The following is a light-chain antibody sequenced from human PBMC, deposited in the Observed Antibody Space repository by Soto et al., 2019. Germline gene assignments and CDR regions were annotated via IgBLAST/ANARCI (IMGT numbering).Light chain of an antibody. Sequence: EIVWKQSPGTLSLSAGERATLSCRASQSVSSSSLAWYQQNPGKAPRLLIYEASSRATGIPDRFSCSGSGTDFTLTISRLEHEDFAVYSCQQYRTFGQGTQVDIK. J-gene: IGKJ1*01. CDR1: QSVSSSS. CDR2: EAS. V-gene: IGKV3-20*01. CDR3: QQYRT.